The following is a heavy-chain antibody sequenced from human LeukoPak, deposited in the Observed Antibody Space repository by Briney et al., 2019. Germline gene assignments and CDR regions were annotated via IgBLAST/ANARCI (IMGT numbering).Heavy chain of an antibody. D-gene: IGHD5-24*01. Sequence: PGGSLRLFCAASGFTFSSYAMHWVRQAPGKGLEWVAIISYDGSNKYYADSVKGRLTISRDNSKNTLYLQMNSLRAEDTAVYYCARASDGGRDGYSLDYWGQGTLVTVSS. CDR3: ARASDGGRDGYSLDY. CDR1: GFTFSSYA. CDR2: ISYDGSNK. J-gene: IGHJ4*02. V-gene: IGHV3-30-3*01.